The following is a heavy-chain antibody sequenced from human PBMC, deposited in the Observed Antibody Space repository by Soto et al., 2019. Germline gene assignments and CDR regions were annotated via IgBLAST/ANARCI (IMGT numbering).Heavy chain of an antibody. D-gene: IGHD4-4*01. CDR2: IYHRGDT. J-gene: IGHJ5*02. Sequence: SETLSLTCAVSGGSINSGGYSWNWIRQPPGKGLEWIGHIYHRGDTYYNPSLKSRVTISVDRSKNQFSLNLNSVAAADTAVYFCARARTVGVEFWFDPWGQGTLVTVSS. CDR3: ARARTVGVEFWFDP. CDR1: GGSINSGGYS. V-gene: IGHV4-30-2*01.